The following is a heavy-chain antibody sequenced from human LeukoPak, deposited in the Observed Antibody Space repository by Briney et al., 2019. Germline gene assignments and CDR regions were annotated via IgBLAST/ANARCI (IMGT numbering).Heavy chain of an antibody. D-gene: IGHD1-26*01. CDR3: ARGSGSYSSAFDI. Sequence: GGSLRLSCAASGFTFSSYGMHWVRQTPGKGLEWVAVISYDGSKKYYADSVKGRFTISRDNSKNTLYLQMNSLRAEDTAVYYCARGSGSYSSAFDIWGQGTMVTVSS. CDR1: GFTFSSYG. V-gene: IGHV3-30*19. CDR2: ISYDGSKK. J-gene: IGHJ3*02.